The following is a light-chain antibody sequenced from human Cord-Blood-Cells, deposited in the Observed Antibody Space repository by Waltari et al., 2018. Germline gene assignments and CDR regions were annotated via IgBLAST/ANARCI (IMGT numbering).Light chain of an antibody. CDR2: GKN. CDR3: NSRDSSGNHYV. V-gene: IGLV3-19*01. CDR1: SLRSYY. Sequence: LGQTVRITCQGDSLRSYYSSWYQQKPGQAPVLVIYGKNNRPSGIPDRFSGSSSGNTASLTITGAQAEDEADYYCNSRDSSGNHYVFGTGTKVTVL. J-gene: IGLJ1*01.